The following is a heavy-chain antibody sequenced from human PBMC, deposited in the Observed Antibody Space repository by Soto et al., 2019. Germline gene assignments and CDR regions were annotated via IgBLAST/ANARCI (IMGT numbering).Heavy chain of an antibody. CDR1: GYTFASYA. J-gene: IGHJ5*02. D-gene: IGHD2-21*02. CDR2: INAGNGNT. CDR3: ARVFSGGDAYWLDP. Sequence: GASVKVSCKASGYTFASYAMHWVRQAPGQRLEWMGWINAGNGNTKYSQKFQGRVTITRDTSASTAYMELSSLRSEDTAVYYCARVFSGGDAYWLDPWGQGTLLTISS. V-gene: IGHV1-3*01.